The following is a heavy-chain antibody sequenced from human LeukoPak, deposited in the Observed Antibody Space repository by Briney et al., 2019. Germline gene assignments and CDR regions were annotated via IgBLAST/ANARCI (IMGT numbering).Heavy chain of an antibody. V-gene: IGHV4-39*01. CDR2: IYYSGNT. D-gene: IGHD3-22*01. CDR1: GGSVSSSSYY. J-gene: IGHJ1*01. Sequence: SETLSLTCTVSGGSVSSSSYYWGWIRQPPGKGLEWIGSIYYSGNTYYSPSLKSRVTISVDTSKNQFSLKLSSVTAADTAVYYCARQSKGIIVITDFQHWGQGTLVTVSS. CDR3: ARQSKGIIVITDFQH.